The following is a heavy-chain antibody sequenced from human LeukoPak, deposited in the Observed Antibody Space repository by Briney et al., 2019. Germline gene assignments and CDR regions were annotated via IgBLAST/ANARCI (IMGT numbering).Heavy chain of an antibody. D-gene: IGHD1-1*01. Sequence: GGSLRLSCAASGFTFSSYEMNWVRQAPGKGLEWVSYISSSGSTIYYADSVKGRFTISRDNAKNSLYLQMNSLRAEDTAVYYCARGTAPAVYYHYGMDVWGQGTTVTVSS. CDR3: ARGTAPAVYYHYGMDV. CDR2: ISSSGSTI. CDR1: GFTFSSYE. J-gene: IGHJ6*02. V-gene: IGHV3-48*03.